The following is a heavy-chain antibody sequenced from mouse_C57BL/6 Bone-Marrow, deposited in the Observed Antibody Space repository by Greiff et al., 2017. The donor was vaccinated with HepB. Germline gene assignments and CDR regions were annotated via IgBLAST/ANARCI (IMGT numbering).Heavy chain of an antibody. CDR2: IRSKSNNYAT. Sequence: EVMLVESGGGLVQPKGSLKLSCAASGFSFNTYAMNWVRQAPGKGLEWVARIRSKSNNYATYYADSVKDRFTISRDDSESMLYLQMNNLKTEDTAMYYCVRHEEILRSYWYFDVWGTGTTVTVSS. D-gene: IGHD1-1*01. V-gene: IGHV10-1*01. J-gene: IGHJ1*03. CDR3: VRHEEILRSYWYFDV. CDR1: GFSFNTYA.